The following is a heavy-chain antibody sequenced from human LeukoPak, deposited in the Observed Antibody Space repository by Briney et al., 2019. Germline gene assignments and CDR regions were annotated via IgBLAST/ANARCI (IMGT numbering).Heavy chain of an antibody. V-gene: IGHV4-59*01. Sequence: SETLSLTCTVSGGSISPYYWSWVRQPPGKGLEWIGYIYYSGNTNYNPSLKSRVTISVDTSKNQFSLKLSSVTAADTAVYYCAREARNYFDSSGYFRDAFDIWGQGTMVTVSS. CDR2: IYYSGNT. J-gene: IGHJ3*02. CDR1: GGSISPYY. D-gene: IGHD3-22*01. CDR3: AREARNYFDSSGYFRDAFDI.